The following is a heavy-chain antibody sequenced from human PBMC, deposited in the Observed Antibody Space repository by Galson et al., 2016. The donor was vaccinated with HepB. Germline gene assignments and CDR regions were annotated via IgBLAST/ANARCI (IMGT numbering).Heavy chain of an antibody. D-gene: IGHD3-10*01. CDR3: ARLVYYGSGSYWYFDL. CDR2: IYDSGST. V-gene: IGHV4-39*01. J-gene: IGHJ2*01. Sequence: SETLSLTCAVSGVSISSTGSYWGWIRQPPGKGLEWIGRIYDSGSTHYNPSLKSRVTISVDTSKDQFSLKLNSVTAADTAMYYCARLVYYGSGSYWYFDLWGRGTLVTVSS. CDR1: GVSISSTGSY.